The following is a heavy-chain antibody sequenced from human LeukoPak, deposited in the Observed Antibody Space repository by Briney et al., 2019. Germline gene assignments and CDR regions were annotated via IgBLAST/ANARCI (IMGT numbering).Heavy chain of an antibody. CDR2: ISYDGSNK. Sequence: PGGSLRLSCAASGFTFSSYGMHWVRQAPGKGLEWVAVISYDGSNKYYADSVKGRFTISRDNSKNTLYLQMNSLRAEDTAVYYCAKDRYSSGCLAYWGQGTLVIVSS. CDR3: AKDRYSSGCLAY. V-gene: IGHV3-30*18. D-gene: IGHD6-19*01. J-gene: IGHJ4*02. CDR1: GFTFSSYG.